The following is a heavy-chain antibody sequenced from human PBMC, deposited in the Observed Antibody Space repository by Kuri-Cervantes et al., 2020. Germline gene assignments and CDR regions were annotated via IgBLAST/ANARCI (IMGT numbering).Heavy chain of an antibody. D-gene: IGHD6-6*01. CDR3: ARESEYSSSSVFDP. Sequence: ESLKISCTVSGGSISSSSYYWGWIRQPPGKGLEWIGSIYYSGSTYYNPSLKSRVTISVDTSKNQFSLKLSSVTAADTAVYYCARESEYSSSSVFDPWGQGTLVTVSS. CDR1: GGSISSSSYY. V-gene: IGHV4-39*07. J-gene: IGHJ5*02. CDR2: IYYSGST.